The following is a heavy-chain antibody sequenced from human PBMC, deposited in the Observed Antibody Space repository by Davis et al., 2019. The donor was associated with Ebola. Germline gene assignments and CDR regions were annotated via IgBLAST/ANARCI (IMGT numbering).Heavy chain of an antibody. V-gene: IGHV1-18*04. Sequence: ASVKVSCKASGYTFTSYGISWVRQAPGQGLEWMGWISAYNGNTNYAQKLQGRVTMTTDTSTSTAYMGLRSLRSDDTAVYYCARVVSMIVVGRFDYWGQGTLVTVSS. CDR2: ISAYNGNT. CDR1: GYTFTSYG. D-gene: IGHD3-22*01. J-gene: IGHJ4*02. CDR3: ARVVSMIVVGRFDY.